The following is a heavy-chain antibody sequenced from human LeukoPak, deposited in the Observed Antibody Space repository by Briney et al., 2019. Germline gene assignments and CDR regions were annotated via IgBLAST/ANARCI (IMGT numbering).Heavy chain of an antibody. CDR1: GGSISSGSYY. CDR3: ARHYSYADYARNWFDP. Sequence: SETLSLTCTVSGGSISSGSYYWGWIRQPPGKGLEWIGSIYYSGSTYYNPSLKSRVTISVDTSKNQFSLNLGSVTAADTAVYYCARHYSYADYARNWFDPCGQGTLVTVSS. V-gene: IGHV4-39*01. CDR2: IYYSGST. D-gene: IGHD4-17*01. J-gene: IGHJ5*02.